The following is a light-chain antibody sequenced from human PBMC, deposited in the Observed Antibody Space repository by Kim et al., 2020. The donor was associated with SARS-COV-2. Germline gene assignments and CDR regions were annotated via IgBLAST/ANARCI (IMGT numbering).Light chain of an antibody. CDR3: KQNNNWPPLT. J-gene: IGKJ4*02. V-gene: IGKV3-15*01. CDR1: QSVSSN. CDR2: GAS. Sequence: EIVMTQSPATLSVSPGERATLSCRASQSVSSNLAWYQQTPGQAPRLLIYGASTRATGIPARFSGSGSGTEFTLTISSLQSEDFAVYYCKQNNNWPPLTFGGETKVDIK.